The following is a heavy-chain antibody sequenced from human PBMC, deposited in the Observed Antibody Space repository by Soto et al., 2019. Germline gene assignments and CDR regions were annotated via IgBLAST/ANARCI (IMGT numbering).Heavy chain of an antibody. D-gene: IGHD6-13*01. CDR3: ARDAPGAAPY. CDR2: INYRGTT. Sequence: QVQLQESGPGLVKPSQTLSLTCTVSGGPIINGDTYLNWIRQHPEKGLEWMGYINYRGTTNYHPALKSRMLISIDTSKNQFSLRLTSVTAAETAVYFCARDAPGAAPYWGQGTLVTVSS. V-gene: IGHV4-31*03. CDR1: GGPIINGDTY. J-gene: IGHJ4*02.